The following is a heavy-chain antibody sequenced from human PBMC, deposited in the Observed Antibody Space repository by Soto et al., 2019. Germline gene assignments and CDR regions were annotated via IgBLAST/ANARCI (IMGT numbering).Heavy chain of an antibody. CDR3: ARDHDYGGQIDY. D-gene: IGHD4-17*01. J-gene: IGHJ4*02. Sequence: SETLSLTCAVYGGSFSGYYWSWIRQPPGKGLEWIGEINHSGSTNYNPSLKSRVTISVDTSKNQFSLKLSSVTAADTAVYYCARDHDYGGQIDYWGQGTLVSVSS. CDR1: GGSFSGYY. CDR2: INHSGST. V-gene: IGHV4-34*01.